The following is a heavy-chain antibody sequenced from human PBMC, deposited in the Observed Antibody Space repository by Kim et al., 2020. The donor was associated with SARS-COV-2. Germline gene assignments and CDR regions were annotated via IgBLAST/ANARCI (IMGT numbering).Heavy chain of an antibody. D-gene: IGHD2-15*01. CDR2: IRNKANSYAT. Sequence: GGSLRLSCAVSGFSLSDYDLDWVRQAPGKGLEWIGLIRNKANSYATEYAATGKGRFTINRDDSKNYVYLQMNSLKTEDAAVYYCVRGFFANWYPSGLDHWGPGTLVTVSS. CDR1: GFSLSDYD. J-gene: IGHJ4*02. CDR3: VRGFFANWYPSGLDH. V-gene: IGHV3-72*01.